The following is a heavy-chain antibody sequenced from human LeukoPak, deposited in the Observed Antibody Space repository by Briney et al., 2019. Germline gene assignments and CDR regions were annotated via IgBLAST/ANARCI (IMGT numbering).Heavy chain of an antibody. CDR1: GGSISSGDYY. J-gene: IGHJ3*02. V-gene: IGHV4-30-4*01. D-gene: IGHD5-12*01. CDR2: IYYSEST. Sequence: SETLSLTCTVSGGSISSGDYYWSWIRQPPGKGLEWIGYIYYSESTYYNPSLKSRVTISVDTSKNLFSLKLGSVTAADTAVYYCARAREWLPEAYAFDIWGQGTMVTVSS. CDR3: ARAREWLPEAYAFDI.